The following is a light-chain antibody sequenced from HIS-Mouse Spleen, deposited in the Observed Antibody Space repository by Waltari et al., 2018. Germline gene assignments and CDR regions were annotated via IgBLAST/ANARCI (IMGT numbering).Light chain of an antibody. CDR3: SSYTSSSFNVV. J-gene: IGLJ2*01. Sequence: QSALTQPAPVSGSPGQSITISCTGTSNDVGGYNDVPWYQQHPGKAPKLMIYDVSNRPSGVSNRFSGSKSGNTASLTISGLQAEDEADYYCSSYTSSSFNVVFGGGTKLTVL. CDR2: DVS. CDR1: SNDVGGYND. V-gene: IGLV2-14*03.